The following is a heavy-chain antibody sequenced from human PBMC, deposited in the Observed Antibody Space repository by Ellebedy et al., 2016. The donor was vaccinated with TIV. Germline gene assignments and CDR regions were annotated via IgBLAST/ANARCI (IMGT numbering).Heavy chain of an antibody. CDR2: ISYDGSNK. CDR3: AKTLQYCSSTSCTTPLDY. Sequence: GESLKISXAALGFTYSSYGMFWVRQAPGKGLEWVAVISYDGSNKYYADSVKGRFTISRDESKNTLYLQMNSLRPDDTAVYYCAKTLQYCSSTSCTTPLDYWGQGTLVTVSS. D-gene: IGHD2-2*01. V-gene: IGHV3-30*18. CDR1: GFTYSSYG. J-gene: IGHJ4*02.